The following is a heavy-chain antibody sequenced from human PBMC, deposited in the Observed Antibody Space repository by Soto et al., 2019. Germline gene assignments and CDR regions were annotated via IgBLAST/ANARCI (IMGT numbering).Heavy chain of an antibody. J-gene: IGHJ5*02. CDR3: AALPSESYSLNWFDP. CDR2: IDPSDSYT. CDR1: GYSFTSYW. V-gene: IGHV5-10-1*01. D-gene: IGHD1-26*01. Sequence: GESLKISCKGSGYSFTSYWISWVRQMPGKGLEWMGRIDPSDSYTNYSPSFQGHVTISADKSISTAYLQWSSLKASDTAMYYCAALPSESYSLNWFDPWGQGTLVTVSS.